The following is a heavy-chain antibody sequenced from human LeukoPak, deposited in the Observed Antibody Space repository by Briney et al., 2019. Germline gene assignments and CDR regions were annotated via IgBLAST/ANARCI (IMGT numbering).Heavy chain of an antibody. J-gene: IGHJ4*02. CDR2: INSDGSRT. CDR1: GFTFSSYW. Sequence: GGSLRLSCAASGFTFSSYWMHWVRQAPGKGLVWVSRINSDGSRTSYADSVKGRFTISRDNAENTLYLQMNSLRAEDTAVYYCARGGYGAWYFDYWGQGTLVTVSS. D-gene: IGHD4-17*01. CDR3: ARGGYGAWYFDY. V-gene: IGHV3-74*01.